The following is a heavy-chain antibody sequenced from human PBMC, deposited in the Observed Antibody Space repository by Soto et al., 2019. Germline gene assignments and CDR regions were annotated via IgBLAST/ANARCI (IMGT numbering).Heavy chain of an antibody. D-gene: IGHD2-15*01. J-gene: IGHJ4*02. V-gene: IGHV3-53*01. CDR3: ARESRYCSGGSCYSRDLDY. CDR2: IYSGGST. CDR1: GFTVSSNY. Sequence: EVQLVESGGGLIQPGGSLRLSCAASGFTVSSNYMSWVRQAPGKGLEWVSVIYSGGSTYYADSVKGRFTISRDNSKNTLYLQMNSLRAEDTAVYYCARESRYCSGGSCYSRDLDYWGQGTLVTVSS.